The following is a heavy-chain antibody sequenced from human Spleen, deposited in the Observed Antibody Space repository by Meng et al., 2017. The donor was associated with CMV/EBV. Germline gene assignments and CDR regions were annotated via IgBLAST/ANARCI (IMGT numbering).Heavy chain of an antibody. Sequence: ASVKVSCKTSGYTFSNYGISWLRQAPGRGLEWMGWISPSDGDTIYTRRLQGRVTMTTDTSTSTAYMELRSLTSVDTAVYYCAKALVIIAIDSSYSYGVDVRGQGTTVTVSS. D-gene: IGHD2-21*01. V-gene: IGHV1-18*01. CDR2: ISPSDGDT. J-gene: IGHJ6*02. CDR1: GYTFSNYG. CDR3: AKALVIIAIDSSYSYGVDV.